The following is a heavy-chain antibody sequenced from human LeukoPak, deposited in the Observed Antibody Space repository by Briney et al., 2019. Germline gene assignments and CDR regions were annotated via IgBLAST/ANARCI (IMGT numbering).Heavy chain of an antibody. J-gene: IGHJ6*02. Sequence: SETLSLTCTVSGGSISSYYWSWIRQPAGKGLEWIGRIYTSGSTNYNPSLKSRVTMSVDMSKNQFSLKLSSVTAADTAVYYCARGTRKWLRYYYYGMDVWGQGTTVTVSS. D-gene: IGHD6-19*01. CDR3: ARGTRKWLRYYYYGMDV. CDR2: IYTSGST. V-gene: IGHV4-4*07. CDR1: GGSISSYY.